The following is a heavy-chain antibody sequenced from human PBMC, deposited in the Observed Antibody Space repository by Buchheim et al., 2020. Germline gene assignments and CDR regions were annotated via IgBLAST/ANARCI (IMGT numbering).Heavy chain of an antibody. CDR1: GFTFSSYA. Sequence: EVQLLESGGGLVQPGGSLRLSCAASGFTFSSYAMSWVRQAPGKGLEWVSAISGSGGSTYYADSVKGRFPISRDNSKNTLYLQMNSLRAEDTAVYYCAKDNGSGWYYYYYGMDVWGQGTT. V-gene: IGHV3-23*01. J-gene: IGHJ6*02. CDR2: ISGSGGST. D-gene: IGHD6-19*01. CDR3: AKDNGSGWYYYYYGMDV.